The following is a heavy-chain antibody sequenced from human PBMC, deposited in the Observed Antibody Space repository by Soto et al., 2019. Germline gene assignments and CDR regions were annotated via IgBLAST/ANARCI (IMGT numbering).Heavy chain of an antibody. D-gene: IGHD3-9*01. Sequence: SETLSLTCAVSGGSISSSNWWSWVRQPPGKGLEWIGEIYHSGSTNYNPSLKSRVTISVDKSKNQFSLNLNSVTAADTAIYYCARYPSSGQHRYYFASWGQGTLDTVSS. CDR3: ARYPSSGQHRYYFAS. V-gene: IGHV4-4*02. CDR2: IYHSGST. J-gene: IGHJ5*02. CDR1: GGSISSSNW.